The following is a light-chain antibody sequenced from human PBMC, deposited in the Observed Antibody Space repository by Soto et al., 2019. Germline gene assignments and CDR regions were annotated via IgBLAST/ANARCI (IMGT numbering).Light chain of an antibody. V-gene: IGLV1-47*02. CDR1: SSNIGNNF. CDR3: AAWDDSLGGSWV. CDR2: AND. J-gene: IGLJ3*02. Sequence: QSVLTQPPSVSAAPGQKVTISCSGSSSNIGNNFVSWYQQLPGTAPKLLIYANDQRPSEVPDRFSGSKSGTSASLAISGLRSEDDAAYYCAAWDDSLGGSWVFGGGTKVTVL.